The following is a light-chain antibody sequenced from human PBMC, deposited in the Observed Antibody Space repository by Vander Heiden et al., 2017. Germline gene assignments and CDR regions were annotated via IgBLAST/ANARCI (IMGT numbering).Light chain of an antibody. V-gene: IGKV1-5*03. J-gene: IGKJ4*01. CDR2: EAS. Sequence: DIQMTQSPSTLSASVGDRVTITCRASQTVTHWLAWYQQKPGKAPRLLSSEASSLDSGVPSRFSGSGSGTEFTLTITSLQPDDFGTYYCQQYNSYSPTFGGGTKVEI. CDR1: QTVTHW. CDR3: QQYNSYSPT.